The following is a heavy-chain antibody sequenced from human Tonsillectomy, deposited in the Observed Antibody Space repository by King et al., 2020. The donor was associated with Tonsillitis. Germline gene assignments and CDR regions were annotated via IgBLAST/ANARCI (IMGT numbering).Heavy chain of an antibody. CDR1: GGSISSSSYY. Sequence: QLQESGPGLVKPSETLSLTCTVSGGSISSSSYYWGWIRQPPGKGLEWIVSMYYIGSTYYNSSLKSRVTISVDTSKNQFSLKLSSVTAADTAVYYCASIYNSGYYAFDIWGQGTMVTVSS. J-gene: IGHJ3*02. V-gene: IGHV4-39*01. CDR3: ASIYNSGYYAFDI. CDR2: MYYIGST. D-gene: IGHD1-1*01.